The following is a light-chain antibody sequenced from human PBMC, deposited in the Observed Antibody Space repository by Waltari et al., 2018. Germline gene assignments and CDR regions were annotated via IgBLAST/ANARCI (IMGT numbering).Light chain of an antibody. CDR2: AAS. CDR1: QSIGTY. V-gene: IGKV1-39*01. CDR3: QQSYTTPRT. J-gene: IGKJ1*01. Sequence: DIQLPQSPSSLSASVGHSVTITCRARQSIGTYLNWYQHKPGRAPELLIYAASTLQGGVPSRFSGSGSETHFTLAISSLQREDFATYYCQQSYTTPRTFGQGTKVEIK.